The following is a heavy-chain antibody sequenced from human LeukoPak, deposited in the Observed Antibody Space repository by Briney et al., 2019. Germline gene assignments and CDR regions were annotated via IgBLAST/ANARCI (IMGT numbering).Heavy chain of an antibody. J-gene: IGHJ4*02. CDR3: AKDRSCTNDICHGDFDY. V-gene: IGHV3-23*01. Sequence: GGSLRLSCAAPGFTFSSYAVSWVRQAPGKGLEWVSSISGSGGSTYSADSVKGRFTISRDNSKNTLYLQMNSLRAEDTALYYCAKDRSCTNDICHGDFDYWGQGTLVTVSS. CDR1: GFTFSSYA. CDR2: ISGSGGST. D-gene: IGHD2-8*01.